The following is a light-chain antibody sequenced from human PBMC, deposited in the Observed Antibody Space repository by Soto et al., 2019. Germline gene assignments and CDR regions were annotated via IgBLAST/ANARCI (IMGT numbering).Light chain of an antibody. V-gene: IGKV1-5*03. CDR1: QSISSW. CDR2: KAS. Sequence: DIQMTQSPSTLSASVGDRVTITCRASQSISSWLAWYQQKPGKAPKLLIYKASSLESGVPSRFSGSGSGTEFTLTISRLQPEDFATYYCQQYNSYLYTFGQGTKLEIK. CDR3: QQYNSYLYT. J-gene: IGKJ2*01.